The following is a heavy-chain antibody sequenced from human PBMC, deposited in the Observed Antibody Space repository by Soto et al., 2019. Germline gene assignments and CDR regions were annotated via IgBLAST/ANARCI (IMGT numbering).Heavy chain of an antibody. J-gene: IGHJ4*02. CDR1: GFTFSSYA. V-gene: IGHV3-23*01. CDR3: AKDRPEGGYGWYFDY. CDR2: ISGSGGST. Sequence: PGGSLRLSCAASGFTFSSYAMSWVRQAPGKGLEWVPAISGSGGSTYYADSVKGRFTISRDNSKNTLYLQMNSLRAEDTAVYYCAKDRPEGGYGWYFDYWGQGTLVTVSS. D-gene: IGHD5-12*01.